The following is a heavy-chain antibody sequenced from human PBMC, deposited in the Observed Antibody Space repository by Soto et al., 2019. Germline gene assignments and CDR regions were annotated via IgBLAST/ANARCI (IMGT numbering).Heavy chain of an antibody. D-gene: IGHD3-22*01. CDR3: ARDLNYYDSSGFRPDY. CDR2: ISAYNGNT. V-gene: IGHV1-18*01. Sequence: ASVKVSCKASGYTFTSYGISWMRQAPGQGLEWMGWISAYNGNTNYAQKLQGRVTMTTDTSTSTAYMELRSLRSDDTAVCYCARDLNYYDSSGFRPDYWGQGTLVTVSS. J-gene: IGHJ4*02. CDR1: GYTFTSYG.